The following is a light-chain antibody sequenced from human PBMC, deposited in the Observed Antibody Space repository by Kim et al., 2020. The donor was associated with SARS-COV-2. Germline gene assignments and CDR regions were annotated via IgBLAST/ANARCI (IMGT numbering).Light chain of an antibody. V-gene: IGLV5-45*02. CDR3: TIWYGSTCV. CDR1: SGINVGTYR. Sequence: QPVLTQPSSLSASPGASASLTCTLRSGINVGTYRIYWYQQKPGSPPHYLLRYKSDSDKQQGSGVPSRFSGSKDASANAGILLISGLQSDDEADYYCTIWYGSTCVSRGGSQLSVL. CDR2: YKSDSDK. J-gene: IGLJ3*02.